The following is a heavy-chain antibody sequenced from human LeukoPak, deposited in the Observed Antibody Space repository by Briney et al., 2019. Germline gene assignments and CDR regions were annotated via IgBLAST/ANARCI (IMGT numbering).Heavy chain of an antibody. CDR2: IYYSGST. D-gene: IGHD3-10*01. J-gene: IGHJ6*02. CDR3: ARASSYGSGSYYWGYYYYYGMDV. V-gene: IGHV4-31*03. CDR1: GGSISSGGYY. Sequence: SETLSLTCTVSGGSISSGGYYWSWTRQHPGKGLEWIGYIYYSGSTYYNPSLKSRVTISVDTSKNQFSLKLSSVTAADTAVYYCARASSYGSGSYYWGYYYYYGMDVWGQGTTVTVSS.